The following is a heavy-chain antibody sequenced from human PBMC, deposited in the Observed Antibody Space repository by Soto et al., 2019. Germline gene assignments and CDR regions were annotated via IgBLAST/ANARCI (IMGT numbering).Heavy chain of an antibody. CDR2: IYSGGST. V-gene: IGHV3-53*02. CDR1: GFTVSSNY. D-gene: IGHD3-22*01. CDR3: ARRTHYDSSVFDI. J-gene: IGHJ3*02. Sequence: EVQLVETGGGLIQPGGSLRLSCAASGFTVSSNYMSWVRQAPGKGLEWVSVIYSGGSTYYADSVKGRFTISRDNSKNTLYLQMNSLRAENTAVYYCARRTHYDSSVFDIWGQGTMVTVSS.